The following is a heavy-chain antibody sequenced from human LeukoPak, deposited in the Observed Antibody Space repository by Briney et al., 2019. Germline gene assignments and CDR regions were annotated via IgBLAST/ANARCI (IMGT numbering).Heavy chain of an antibody. CDR3: ARPQQPDYYYYMDV. V-gene: IGHV4-34*01. Sequence: SETLSLTCTVSGGSISSYYWSWIRQPPGKGLEWIGEINHSGSTNYNPSLKSRVTISVDTSKNQFSLKLSSVTAADTAVYYCARPQQPDYYYYMDVWGKGTTVTVSS. D-gene: IGHD6-13*01. CDR1: GGSISSYY. CDR2: INHSGST. J-gene: IGHJ6*03.